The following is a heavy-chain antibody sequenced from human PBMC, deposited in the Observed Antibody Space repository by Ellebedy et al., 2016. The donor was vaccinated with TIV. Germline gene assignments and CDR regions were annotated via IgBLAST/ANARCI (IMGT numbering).Heavy chain of an antibody. D-gene: IGHD3-10*01. CDR1: GFTFSDVW. Sequence: GGSLRLSCAASGFTFSDVWMNWVRQAPGKGLEWVAFIRFDGSAKYYADSVKGRFTISRDNSKNTLYLQMNRLRAEDTAVYSCCYMGSGTYGDLDYWGHGTLVTVSS. CDR2: IRFDGSAK. CDR3: CYMGSGTYGDLDY. J-gene: IGHJ4*01. V-gene: IGHV3-30*02.